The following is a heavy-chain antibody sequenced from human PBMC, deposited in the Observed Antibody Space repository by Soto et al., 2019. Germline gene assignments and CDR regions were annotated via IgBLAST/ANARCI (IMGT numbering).Heavy chain of an antibody. CDR2: IYWDDDK. CDR3: ARRRDSGWPLEY. D-gene: IGHD6-19*01. CDR1: GFSLSTSGVG. Sequence: PTLVNPTQTLTLTCTFSGFSLSTSGVGVGWIRQPPGKALEWLAVIYWDDDKRYSPSLKSRLTITKDTSKNQVVLTMTNMDPVDTATYYCARRRDSGWPLEYWGQGTLVTVSS. J-gene: IGHJ4*02. V-gene: IGHV2-5*02.